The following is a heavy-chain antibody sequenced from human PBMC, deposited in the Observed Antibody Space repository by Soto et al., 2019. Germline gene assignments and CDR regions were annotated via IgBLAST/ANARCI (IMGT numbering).Heavy chain of an antibody. J-gene: IGHJ6*02. D-gene: IGHD3-22*01. CDR3: ARELPFNFDTYAMDV. CDR1: GGSISSGGYY. V-gene: IGHV4-31*03. Sequence: SETLSLTCTVSGGSISSGGYYWTWIRHHPGKGLEWIGNIYYSGSTYYNPSLKSRVTISVDTSKNQFSLKLYSVTAADTALYYCARELPFNFDTYAMDVWGQGTTVTVS. CDR2: IYYSGST.